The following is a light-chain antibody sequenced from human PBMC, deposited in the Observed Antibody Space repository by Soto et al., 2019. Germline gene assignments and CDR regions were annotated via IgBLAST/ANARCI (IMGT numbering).Light chain of an antibody. Sequence: QSVLTQPPSVSAAPGQKVTISCSGSSSNIGNNYVSWYQQLPGTAPKLLIYENNKRPSGIPDRFSGSKSGTSATLGITGLQTGDEADYYCGTWDSSLSALFGGGTKQTVL. V-gene: IGLV1-51*02. J-gene: IGLJ2*01. CDR3: GTWDSSLSAL. CDR1: SSNIGNNY. CDR2: ENN.